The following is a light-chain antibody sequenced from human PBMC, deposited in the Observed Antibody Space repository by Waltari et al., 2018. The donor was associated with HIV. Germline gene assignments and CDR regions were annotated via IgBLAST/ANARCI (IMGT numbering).Light chain of an antibody. V-gene: IGKV3-15*01. Sequence: EIVMTQSPATLYVSLGDIVTLSCRASQSVSSNLAWYQQKPGRAPRLLIYAAFTRAAGIPARFSGRGSGTEFTLTINSLQSEDFAVYYCQQYNDWPPEATFGQGTKVEVK. CDR1: QSVSSN. CDR2: AAF. CDR3: QQYNDWPPEAT. J-gene: IGKJ1*01.